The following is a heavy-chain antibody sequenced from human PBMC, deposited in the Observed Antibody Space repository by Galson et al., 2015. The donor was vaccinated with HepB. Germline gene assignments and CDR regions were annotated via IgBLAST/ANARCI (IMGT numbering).Heavy chain of an antibody. CDR3: ARDDYCSGGSCSGDV. J-gene: IGHJ6*02. V-gene: IGHV1-69*13. D-gene: IGHD2-15*01. CDR1: GGTFSSYA. CDR2: IIPIFGTA. Sequence: SVKVSCKASGGTFSSYAISWVRQAPGQGLEWMGGIIPIFGTANYAQKFQGRVTITADESTSTAYMELSSLRSEDTAVYYCARDDYCSGGSCSGDVWGQGTTVTVSS.